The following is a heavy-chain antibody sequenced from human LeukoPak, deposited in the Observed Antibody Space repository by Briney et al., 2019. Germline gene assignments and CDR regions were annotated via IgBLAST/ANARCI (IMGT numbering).Heavy chain of an antibody. V-gene: IGHV1-69*13. CDR1: GGTFSSSS. CDR3: AREGYYDSSGYFFDY. J-gene: IGHJ4*02. D-gene: IGHD3-22*01. CDR2: IIPIFGTA. Sequence: SVKVSCKASGGTFSSSSISWVRQAPGQGLEWMGGIIPIFGTANYAQKFQGRVTITADESTSTAYMELSSLRSEDTAVYYCAREGYYDSSGYFFDYWGQGTLVTVSS.